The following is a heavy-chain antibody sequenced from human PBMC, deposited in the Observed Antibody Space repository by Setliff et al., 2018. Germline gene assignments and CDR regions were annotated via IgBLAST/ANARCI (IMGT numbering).Heavy chain of an antibody. J-gene: IGHJ4*02. V-gene: IGHV3-21*06. D-gene: IGHD2-15*01. CDR3: ARFACNGGSCYLSASDY. Sequence: GGSLRLSCVASGFTFNNYALNWVRQAPGKGLEWVSSISSRSTYIYYAYSVKGRFTISRDNANNSLYLQMNSLRAEDTAMYYCARFACNGGSCYLSASDYWGQGTLVTVSS. CDR1: GFTFNNYA. CDR2: ISSRSTYI.